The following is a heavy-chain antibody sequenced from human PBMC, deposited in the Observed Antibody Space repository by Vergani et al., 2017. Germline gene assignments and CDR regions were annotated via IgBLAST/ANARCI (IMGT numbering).Heavy chain of an antibody. CDR3: ARRYCSSTSCYGSTRWFDP. CDR1: GYSFTSYW. Sequence: EVQLVQSGAEVKKPGESLKISCKGSGYSFTSYWIGWVRQMPGKGLEWMGIIYPGDSDTRYSPSFQGQVTISADKSISTAYLQWSSLKASDTAMSYCARRYCSSTSCYGSTRWFDPWGQGTLVTVSS. CDR2: IYPGDSDT. J-gene: IGHJ5*02. D-gene: IGHD2-2*01. V-gene: IGHV5-51*03.